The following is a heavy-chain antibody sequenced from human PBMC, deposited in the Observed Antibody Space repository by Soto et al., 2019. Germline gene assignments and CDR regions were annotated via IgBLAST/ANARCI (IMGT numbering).Heavy chain of an antibody. CDR3: ATLWFGEGDY. J-gene: IGHJ4*02. V-gene: IGHV4-39*01. D-gene: IGHD3-10*01. CDR2: IYYSGNT. CDR1: WGSIGRRSYF. Sequence: TLSLTWSVFWGSIGRRSYFWGWIRQPPGKGLEWIGSIYYSGNTYYNASLRSRVTISVDTSKNQFSLKLSSVTAVDTAVYYCATLWFGEGDYWGQGTLVTVSS.